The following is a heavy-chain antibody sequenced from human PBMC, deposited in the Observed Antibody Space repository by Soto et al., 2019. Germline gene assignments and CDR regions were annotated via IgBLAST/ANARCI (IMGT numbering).Heavy chain of an antibody. CDR1: GFTFSSYS. CDR3: ARDLPARFPVQTKDIVEGNDY. D-gene: IGHD2-15*01. Sequence: GGSLRLSCAASGFTFSSYSMNWVRQAPGKGLEWVSSISSSSSYIYYADSVKGRFTISRDNAKNSLYLRMNSLRAEDTAVYYCARDLPARFPVQTKDIVEGNDYWGQGTLVTVSS. J-gene: IGHJ4*02. V-gene: IGHV3-21*01. CDR2: ISSSSSYI.